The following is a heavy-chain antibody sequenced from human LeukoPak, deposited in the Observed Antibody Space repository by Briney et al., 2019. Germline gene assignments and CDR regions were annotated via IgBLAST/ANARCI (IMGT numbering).Heavy chain of an antibody. J-gene: IGHJ4*02. CDR1: GFTFSSYG. CDR3: ARDAAGLDY. Sequence: GGSLRLSCAASGFTFSSYGMHWVRQAPGKGLVWISRIKSDGSSTTYADSVKGRFTISRDNAKNTLYLQMNSLRGEDTGVYYCARDAAGLDYWGQGTLVTVSS. V-gene: IGHV3-74*01. D-gene: IGHD1-14*01. CDR2: IKSDGSST.